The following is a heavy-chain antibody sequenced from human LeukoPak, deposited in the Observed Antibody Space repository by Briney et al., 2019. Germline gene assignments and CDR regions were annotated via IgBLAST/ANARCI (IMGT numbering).Heavy chain of an antibody. CDR1: GFTFSRYP. Sequence: GGSLRLSCAASGFTFSRYPMHWVRQAPGKGLEWVTVISTDGRDIKYAASVKGRFTISRDSSKNTLSLQMNSLRTDDTAVYYCARDLSGAGYFDYWGQGTLVTVSS. V-gene: IGHV3-30*04. J-gene: IGHJ4*02. CDR3: ARDLSGAGYFDY. CDR2: ISTDGRDI. D-gene: IGHD3-22*01.